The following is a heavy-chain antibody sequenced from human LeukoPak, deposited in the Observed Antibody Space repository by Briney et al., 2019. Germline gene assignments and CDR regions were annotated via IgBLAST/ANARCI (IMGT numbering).Heavy chain of an antibody. V-gene: IGHV3-48*04. Sequence: GGSLRLSCAASGFTFSSYAMSWVRQAPGKGLEWVSYISSSSRTIHYADSVKGRFTISRDNAKNALYLQMNSLRAEDTAVYYCVRESYGGFDYWGQGSLVTVSS. D-gene: IGHD3-16*01. CDR2: ISSSSRTI. CDR3: VRESYGGFDY. CDR1: GFTFSSYA. J-gene: IGHJ4*02.